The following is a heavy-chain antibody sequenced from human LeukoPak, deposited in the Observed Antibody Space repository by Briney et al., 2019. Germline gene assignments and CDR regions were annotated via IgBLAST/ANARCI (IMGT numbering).Heavy chain of an antibody. V-gene: IGHV3-33*01. CDR3: AVTGLGGYFDY. CDR1: GFTFSSYG. J-gene: IGHJ4*02. CDR2: IWYDGSNK. D-gene: IGHD3-9*01. Sequence: GGSLRLSCAASGFTFSSYGMHWVRQAPGKGLEWVAVIWYDGSNKYYADSVKGRFTISRDNSKNTLYLQMNSLRAEDTAVYYCAVTGLGGYFDYWGQGTLVTVSS.